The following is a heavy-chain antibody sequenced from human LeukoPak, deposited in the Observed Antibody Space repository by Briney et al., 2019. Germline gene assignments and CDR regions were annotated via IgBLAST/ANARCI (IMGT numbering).Heavy chain of an antibody. CDR1: GFTFSSYG. J-gene: IGHJ4*02. D-gene: IGHD4-11*01. V-gene: IGHV3-30*02. CDR3: AKAAEIYSNYLRLIDY. Sequence: PGGSLRLSCAASGFTFSSYGMHWVRQAPGKGLEWAAFIRYDGSNKYYADSVKGRFTISRDNSKNTLYLQMNSLRAEDTAVYYCAKAAEIYSNYLRLIDYWGQGTLVTVSS. CDR2: IRYDGSNK.